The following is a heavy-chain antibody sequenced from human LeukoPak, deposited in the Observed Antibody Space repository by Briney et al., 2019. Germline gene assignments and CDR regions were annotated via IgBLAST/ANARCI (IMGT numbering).Heavy chain of an antibody. D-gene: IGHD6-13*01. V-gene: IGHV4-34*01. Sequence: GSLRLSCAASGFSFSAYGMNWVRQAPGKGLEWIGEINHSGSTNYNPSLKSRVTISVDTSKNQFSLKLSSVTAADTAVYYCARPGGYSSSSDYWGQGTLVTVSS. CDR2: INHSGST. J-gene: IGHJ4*02. CDR3: ARPGGYSSSSDY. CDR1: GFSFSAYG.